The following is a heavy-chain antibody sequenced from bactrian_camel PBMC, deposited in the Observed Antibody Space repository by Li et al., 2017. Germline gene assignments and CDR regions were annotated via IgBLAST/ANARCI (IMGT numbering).Heavy chain of an antibody. Sequence: VESGGGSVQAGGSLRLSCAASEYAYCMGWFRQGPGNGREGVAGIYTGGGDGYYADAVKGRFTISHDNAKNTLYLQMNSLKPEDTAIYYCAAAEGLPDLLRGGYLSARSYNYWGRGTQVTVS. D-gene: IGHD2*01. J-gene: IGHJ4*01. CDR2: IYTGGGDG. V-gene: IGHV3S28*01. CDR3: AAAEGLPDLLRGGYLSARSYNY. CDR1: EYAYC.